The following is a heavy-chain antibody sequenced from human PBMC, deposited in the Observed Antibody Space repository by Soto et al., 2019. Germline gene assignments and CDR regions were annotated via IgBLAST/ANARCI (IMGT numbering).Heavy chain of an antibody. CDR2: IYATGTT. Sequence: PSETLSLTCTVSGASISGFYWSWIRKSAGKGLEWIGRIYATGTTDYNPSLKSRVMMSVDTSKKQFSLKLRSVTAADTAVYYCVRDGAKTLRDWFDPWGQGISVTVSA. CDR3: VRDGAKTLRDWFDP. CDR1: GASISGFY. V-gene: IGHV4-4*07. J-gene: IGHJ5*02. D-gene: IGHD1-26*01.